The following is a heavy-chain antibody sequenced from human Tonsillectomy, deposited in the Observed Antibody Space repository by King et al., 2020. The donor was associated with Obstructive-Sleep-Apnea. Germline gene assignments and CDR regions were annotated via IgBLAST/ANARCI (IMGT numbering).Heavy chain of an antibody. D-gene: IGHD6-19*01. J-gene: IGHJ4*02. CDR3: AKGSYGSDYTCFDY. CDR2: ISGSGGGGST. Sequence: VQLVESGGDLVQPGGSLRLSCAASGFTFRSYAMSWVRQAPGKGLEWVSTISGSGGGGSTYYADSVKGRFTISRDNSKNTLYLQMNSLRADDDTAVYYCAKGSYGSDYTCFDYWGQGTLVTVSS. CDR1: GFTFRSYA. V-gene: IGHV3-23*04.